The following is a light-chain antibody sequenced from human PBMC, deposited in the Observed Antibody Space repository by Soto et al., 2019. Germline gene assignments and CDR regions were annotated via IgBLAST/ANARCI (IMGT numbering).Light chain of an antibody. J-gene: IGKJ1*01. Sequence: DIQMTQSPSTLSASVGDRVTITCRASQSISSWLAWCQQKPGKAPKLLIYQASILESGVPSRFSGSGSGTEFTLAISSLQPDDFSTYYCQQYSSFPWTFGQGTKVEIK. CDR2: QAS. CDR3: QQYSSFPWT. V-gene: IGKV1-5*03. CDR1: QSISSW.